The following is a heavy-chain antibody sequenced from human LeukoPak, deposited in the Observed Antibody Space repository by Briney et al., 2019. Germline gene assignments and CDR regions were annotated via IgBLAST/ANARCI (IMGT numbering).Heavy chain of an antibody. Sequence: SETLSLTCTVSGGSISSYYWSWIRQPPGKGLEWIGYIYYSGSTNYNPSLKSRVTKSVDTSKNQFSLKLSSVTAADTAVYYCARHTVAGILDYWGQGTLVTVSS. V-gene: IGHV4-59*08. CDR1: GGSISSYY. CDR2: IYYSGST. CDR3: ARHTVAGILDY. D-gene: IGHD6-19*01. J-gene: IGHJ4*02.